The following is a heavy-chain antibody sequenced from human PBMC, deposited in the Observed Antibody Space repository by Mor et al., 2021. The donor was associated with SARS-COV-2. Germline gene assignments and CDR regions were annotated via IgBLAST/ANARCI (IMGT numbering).Heavy chain of an antibody. CDR2: IYPGDSDT. Sequence: IYPGDSDTRYSPSFQGQVTISADKSISTAYLQWSSLKASDTAMYYCARPPGYSGYDLVYWGQGTLVTVSS. V-gene: IGHV5-51*01. J-gene: IGHJ4*02. D-gene: IGHD5-12*01. CDR3: ARPPGYSGYDLVY.